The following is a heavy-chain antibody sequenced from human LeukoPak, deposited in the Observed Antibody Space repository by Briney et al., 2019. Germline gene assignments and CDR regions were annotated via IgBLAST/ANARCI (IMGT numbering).Heavy chain of an antibody. V-gene: IGHV4-39*01. Sequence: SETLSLTCTLSGGSITSSSYYCGWLRQPPGKGLEWIGSIYYSGSTYYNPSLKSRVSISVDTSKNQFSLKLSSVTAADTAVYYCARPEVEMATIVYWGQGTLGSVSS. D-gene: IGHD5-24*01. CDR3: ARPEVEMATIVY. CDR1: GGSITSSSYY. CDR2: IYYSGST. J-gene: IGHJ4*02.